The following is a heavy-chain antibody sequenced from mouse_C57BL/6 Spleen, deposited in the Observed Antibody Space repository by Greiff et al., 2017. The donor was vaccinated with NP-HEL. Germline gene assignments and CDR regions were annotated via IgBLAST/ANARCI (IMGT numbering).Heavy chain of an antibody. Sequence: VQLVESGPELVKPGASVKISCKASGYAFSSSWMNWVKQRPGKGLEWIGRIYPGDGDTNYNGKFKGKATLTADKSSSTAYMQLSSLTSEDSAVYFCARWNHYAMDYWGQGTSVTVSS. V-gene: IGHV1-82*01. CDR2: IYPGDGDT. J-gene: IGHJ4*01. CDR1: GYAFSSSW. CDR3: ARWNHYAMDY.